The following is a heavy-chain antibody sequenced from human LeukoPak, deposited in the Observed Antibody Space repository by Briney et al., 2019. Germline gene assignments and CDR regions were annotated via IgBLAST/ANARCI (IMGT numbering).Heavy chain of an antibody. V-gene: IGHV3-21*01. CDR2: ISSSSSYI. D-gene: IGHD3-10*01. CDR1: GFTFSSYS. J-gene: IGHJ5*02. Sequence: PGGSLRLSCAASGFTFSSYSMNWVRQAPGKGLEWVSSISSSSSYIYYADSVKGRFTISRDNAKNSLYLQMNSLRAEDTAVYYCARPGSGSYPKGWFDPWGQGTLVTVSS. CDR3: ARPGSGSYPKGWFDP.